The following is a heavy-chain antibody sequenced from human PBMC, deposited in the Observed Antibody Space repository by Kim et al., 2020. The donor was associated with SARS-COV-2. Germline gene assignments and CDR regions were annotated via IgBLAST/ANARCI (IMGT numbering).Heavy chain of an antibody. D-gene: IGHD4-17*01. CDR1: GYTFTSYA. CDR3: ARAVSSRTVTRSYYHYDAMDV. J-gene: IGHJ6*02. Sequence: ASVKVSCKASGYTFTSYAMHWVRQAPGQGLEWMGGINAGIGNAKYAQKFQGRVTITRDTSASTAYMELSSLRSEDTAVYYCARAVSSRTVTRSYYHYDAMDVWGQGTTVTVSS. CDR2: INAGIGNA. V-gene: IGHV1-3*01.